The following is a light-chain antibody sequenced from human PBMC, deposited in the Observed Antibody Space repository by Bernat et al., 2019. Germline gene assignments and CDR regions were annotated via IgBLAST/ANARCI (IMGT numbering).Light chain of an antibody. CDR2: AAS. Sequence: DIQMTQSPSSLSASVGDRVTITCRASQSISSYLNWYQQKPGKAPKLLIYAASSLQSGVQSRFSGSGSGTDFTLTISSLQPEDFVTYYCQQSYSTLWTSGQGTKVEIK. CDR3: QQSYSTLWT. J-gene: IGKJ1*01. V-gene: IGKV1-39*01. CDR1: QSISSY.